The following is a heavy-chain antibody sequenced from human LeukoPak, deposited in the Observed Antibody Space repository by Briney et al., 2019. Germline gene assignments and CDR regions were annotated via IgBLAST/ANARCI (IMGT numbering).Heavy chain of an antibody. V-gene: IGHV3-30*02. Sequence: GGSLRLSCAASGFTFSSYGMHWVRQAPGKGLEWVAFIRYDGSNKYYADSVKGRFTISRDNSKNTLYLQMNSLRAEDTAVYYCAKEDVVVPAAPSYTFDYWGQGTLVTVSS. D-gene: IGHD2-2*01. CDR3: AKEDVVVPAAPSYTFDY. J-gene: IGHJ4*02. CDR2: IRYDGSNK. CDR1: GFTFSSYG.